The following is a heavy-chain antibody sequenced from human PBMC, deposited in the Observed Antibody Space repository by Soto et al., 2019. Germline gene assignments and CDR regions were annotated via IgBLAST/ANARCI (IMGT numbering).Heavy chain of an antibody. V-gene: IGHV3-21*01. Sequence: GGSLRLSCAASGFTFSSYSMNWVRQAPGKGLEWVSSISSSSSYIYYADSVKGRFAISRDNAKNSLYLQMNSLRAEDTAVYYCARDSGTDRRGYYIEYYYGMDVWGQGTTVTVSS. CDR2: ISSSSSYI. CDR3: ARDSGTDRRGYYIEYYYGMDV. D-gene: IGHD3-22*01. CDR1: GFTFSSYS. J-gene: IGHJ6*02.